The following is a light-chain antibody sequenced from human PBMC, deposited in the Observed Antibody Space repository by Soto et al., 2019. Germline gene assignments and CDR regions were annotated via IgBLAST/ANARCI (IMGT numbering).Light chain of an antibody. V-gene: IGKV1-39*01. Sequence: DIPMTQSPSSLSASVGDRITITCRASENIARHLNWYQQKPGKAPNLLIYAASNLQNGVPLRFRGGGSGTDFTLTISNLRPEDFATYYCQQSYSTLSITFGQGTRLEIK. CDR2: AAS. J-gene: IGKJ5*01. CDR1: ENIARH. CDR3: QQSYSTLSIT.